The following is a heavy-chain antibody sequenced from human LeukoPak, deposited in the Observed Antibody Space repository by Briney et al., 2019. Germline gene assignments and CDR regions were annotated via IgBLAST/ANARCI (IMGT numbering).Heavy chain of an antibody. CDR2: ISHDGSNK. J-gene: IGHJ6*03. D-gene: IGHD6-19*01. Sequence: GGSLRLSCAASGFTFSSYAMHWVRQAPGKGLEWVAVISHDGSNKYYADSVKGRFTISRDNSKDTLYLQMNSLRAEDTAVYYCARIPPGIAVADSGENYMDVWGKGTTVTVSS. V-gene: IGHV3-30-3*01. CDR3: ARIPPGIAVADSGENYMDV. CDR1: GFTFSSYA.